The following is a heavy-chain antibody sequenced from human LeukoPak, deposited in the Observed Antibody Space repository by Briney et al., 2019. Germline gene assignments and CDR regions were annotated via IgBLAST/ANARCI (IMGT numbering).Heavy chain of an antibody. J-gene: IGHJ6*02. Sequence: KPSETLSLTCTVSGGSISSYYWSWIRQPAGKGLERIGRIYTSGSTNYNPSLKSRVTMSVDTSKNQFSLKLSSVTAADTAVYYCARDPRITMVRGEPTIYYYYGMDVWGQGTTVTVSS. CDR2: IYTSGST. CDR3: ARDPRITMVRGEPTIYYYYGMDV. D-gene: IGHD3-10*01. V-gene: IGHV4-4*07. CDR1: GGSISSYY.